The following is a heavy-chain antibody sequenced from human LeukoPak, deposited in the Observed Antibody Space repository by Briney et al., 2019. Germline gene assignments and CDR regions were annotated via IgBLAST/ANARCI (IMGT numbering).Heavy chain of an antibody. Sequence: SETLSLTCTVSGGSISSYYWSWIRQPPGKGLEWIGYIYYSGSTNYNPSLKSRVTISVDTSKNQFSLKLSSVTAADTAVYYCARDHDGSIRGAFDIWGQGTMVTVSS. V-gene: IGHV4-59*01. CDR3: ARDHDGSIRGAFDI. D-gene: IGHD3-22*01. CDR1: GGSISSYY. J-gene: IGHJ3*02. CDR2: IYYSGST.